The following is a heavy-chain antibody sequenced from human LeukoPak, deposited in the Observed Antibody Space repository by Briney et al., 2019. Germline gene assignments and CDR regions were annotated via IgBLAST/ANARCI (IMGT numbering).Heavy chain of an antibody. CDR3: AKGGGWLYYFDY. D-gene: IGHD6-19*01. CDR1: GFTFSGFA. J-gene: IGHJ4*02. Sequence: GGSLRLSCAASGFTFSGFAMNWVRQAPGKGLEWVSAISGDRTTYYADSVKSRFTISRDNSKNTLYLQMNSLRAEDTAVYYCAKGGGWLYYFDYWGQGTLVTVSS. V-gene: IGHV3-23*01. CDR2: ISGDRTT.